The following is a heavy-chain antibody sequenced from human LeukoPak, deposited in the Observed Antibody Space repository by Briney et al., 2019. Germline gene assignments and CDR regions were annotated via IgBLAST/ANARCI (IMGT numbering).Heavy chain of an antibody. CDR1: GFTVSAYA. Sequence: PGGSLRLSCAASGFTVSAYAMAWVRQAPGKGLEWVSYITSSSSSIYYADAVEGRFTISRDNAKNSLHLQMNSLRAEDTAVYYCATSKGPLDYWGQGTLVTVSS. CDR2: ITSSSSSI. D-gene: IGHD2-2*01. CDR3: ATSKGPLDY. J-gene: IGHJ4*02. V-gene: IGHV3-48*01.